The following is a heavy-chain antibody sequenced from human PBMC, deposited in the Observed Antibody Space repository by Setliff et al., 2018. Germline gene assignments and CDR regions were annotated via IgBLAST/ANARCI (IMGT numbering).Heavy chain of an antibody. J-gene: IGHJ4*02. V-gene: IGHV1-3*01. CDR1: GYTFTSYA. CDR2: INAGNGNT. D-gene: IGHD2-15*01. CDR3: ARDGGYCSGGSRYGLDY. Sequence: ASVKVSCKASGYTFTSYAMHWVRQAPGQRLEWMGWINAGNGNTKYSQKFQGRVTITRDTSASTAYMELSSLRSEDTAVYYCARDGGYCSGGSRYGLDYWGQGTLVTVSS.